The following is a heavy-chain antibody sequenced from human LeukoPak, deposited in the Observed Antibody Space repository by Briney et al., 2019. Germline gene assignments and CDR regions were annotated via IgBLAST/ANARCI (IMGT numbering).Heavy chain of an antibody. Sequence: PGRSLRLSCAASGFTFSSYAMHWVRQAPGKGLEWVAVISYDGSNKYYADSVKGRFTISRDNSKDSLFLQMDSLRDDDTAVYYCGRERVSAYDYWGQGTLVTVSS. CDR3: GRERVSAYDY. J-gene: IGHJ4*02. CDR2: ISYDGSNK. CDR1: GFTFSSYA. V-gene: IGHV3-30*04.